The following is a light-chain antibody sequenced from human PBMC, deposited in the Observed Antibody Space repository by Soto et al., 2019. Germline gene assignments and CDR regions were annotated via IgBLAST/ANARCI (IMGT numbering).Light chain of an antibody. Sequence: DIVMTQSPLSLPVTPGEPASISCRSSQSLLHSNGYNYLDWYLQKPGQSPQLLIYLGSNRASGVPDRFSGGGSGTDFTLKISRVEAEDVGVYYCMQALQTPLTFGGGTKWISN. J-gene: IGKJ4*01. CDR2: LGS. V-gene: IGKV2-28*01. CDR1: QSLLHSNGYNY. CDR3: MQALQTPLT.